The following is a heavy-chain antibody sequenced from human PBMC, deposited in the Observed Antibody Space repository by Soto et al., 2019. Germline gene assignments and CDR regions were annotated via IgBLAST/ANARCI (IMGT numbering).Heavy chain of an antibody. Sequence: GGSLRLSCAASGFTFTKFGMHWVRQAPGKGLEWVAVISYDGSNKYYADSVKGRFTISRDNSKNTLYLQMNSLRAEDTAVYCCAKEGASWCSSTSCYSGAFDIWGQGTMVTVSS. CDR3: AKEGASWCSSTSCYSGAFDI. D-gene: IGHD2-2*01. J-gene: IGHJ3*02. CDR2: ISYDGSNK. CDR1: GFTFTKFG. V-gene: IGHV3-30*18.